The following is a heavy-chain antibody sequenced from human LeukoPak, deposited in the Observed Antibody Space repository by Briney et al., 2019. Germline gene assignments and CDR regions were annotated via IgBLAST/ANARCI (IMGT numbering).Heavy chain of an antibody. CDR3: ARAPTGTTIYYFDY. J-gene: IGHJ4*02. D-gene: IGHD1-7*01. V-gene: IGHV4-34*01. CDR2: INHNGST. Sequence: NPSETLSLTCAVYGGSFSGYYWSWIRQPPGKGLEWIGEINHNGSTNYNPSLKSRVTISVDTSKNQFSLKLSSVTAADTAVYYCARAPTGTTIYYFDYWGQGTLVTVSS. CDR1: GGSFSGYY.